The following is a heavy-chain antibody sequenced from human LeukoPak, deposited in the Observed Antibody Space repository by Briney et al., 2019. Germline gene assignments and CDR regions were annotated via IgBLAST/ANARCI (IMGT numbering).Heavy chain of an antibody. CDR2: ISYDGSNK. CDR1: GFTFSSYG. V-gene: IGHV3-30*18. J-gene: IGHJ4*02. D-gene: IGHD2-2*01. CDR3: AKDRAGVVVPAAWDLDY. Sequence: PGRSLRLSCAASGFTFSSYGMHWVHQAPGKGLEWVAVISYDGSNKYYADSVKGRFTISRDNSKNTLYLQMNSLRAEDTAVYYCAKDRAGVVVPAAWDLDYWGQGTLVTVSS.